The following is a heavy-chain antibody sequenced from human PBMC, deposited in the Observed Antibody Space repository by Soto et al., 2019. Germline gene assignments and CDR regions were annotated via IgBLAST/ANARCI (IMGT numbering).Heavy chain of an antibody. J-gene: IGHJ4*01. D-gene: IGHD2-15*01. CDR2: IFHSGNA. CDR1: GGSMRNVY. V-gene: IGHV4-59*01. CDR3: ARAHAPTLPFDY. Sequence: SETLSLTCTVYGGSMRNVYWSWIRQPPGKRLEWIGFIFHSGNAKYNPSLKSRVTISIDTSKSQFSLSLDSVTAADTAVYFCARAHAPTLPFDYWGQGTLVNVS.